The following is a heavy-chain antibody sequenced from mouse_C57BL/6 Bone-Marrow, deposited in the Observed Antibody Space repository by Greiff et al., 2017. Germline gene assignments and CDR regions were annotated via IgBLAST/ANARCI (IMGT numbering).Heavy chain of an antibody. CDR2: IDPENGDT. V-gene: IGHV14-4*01. J-gene: IGHJ2*01. D-gene: IGHD1-1*01. Sequence: VQLQQSGAELVRPGASVKLSCTASGFNIKDDYMHWVKQRPEQGLEWIGWIDPENGDTKYASKFQGKATITADTSSNTAYLQLSSLTSEDTAVYYCTPLLYSYWGQGTTRTVSS. CDR3: TPLLYSY. CDR1: GFNIKDDY.